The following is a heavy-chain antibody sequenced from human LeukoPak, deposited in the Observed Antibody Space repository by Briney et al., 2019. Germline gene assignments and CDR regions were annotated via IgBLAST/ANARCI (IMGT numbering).Heavy chain of an antibody. J-gene: IGHJ4*02. CDR3: AKDFFPMVRGVVDY. D-gene: IGHD3-10*01. Sequence: EGTLRLSCAASGFTFSSYGMSWVRQAPGKGLEWVSAISGSGGSTYYADSVKGRFTISRDNSKNTLYLQMNSLRAEDTAVYYCAKDFFPMVRGVVDYWGQGTLVTVSS. CDR1: GFTFSSYG. CDR2: ISGSGGST. V-gene: IGHV3-23*01.